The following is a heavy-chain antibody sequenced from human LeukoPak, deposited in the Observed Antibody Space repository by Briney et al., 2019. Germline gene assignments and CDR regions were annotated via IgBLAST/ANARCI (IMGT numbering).Heavy chain of an antibody. Sequence: PETLSLTCTVSGGSLIGYYLSWIRQPPGKGLEWIGSIYYSGSTNYNPSLKSRVTISVETSKNQFSLKLSSVTAADTAVYYCARYANSPYYYYAMDVWGQGTTVTVSS. CDR3: ARYANSPYYYYAMDV. V-gene: IGHV4-59*12. J-gene: IGHJ6*02. CDR1: GGSLIGYY. D-gene: IGHD4/OR15-4a*01. CDR2: IYYSGST.